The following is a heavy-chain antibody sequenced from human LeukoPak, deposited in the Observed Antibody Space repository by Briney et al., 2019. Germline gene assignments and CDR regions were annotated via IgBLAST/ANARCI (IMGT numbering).Heavy chain of an antibody. D-gene: IGHD2-15*01. Sequence: GGSLRLSCAASGFTFSDHYIDWVRQAPGKGLEWVAATVGIGPDTYHADSVKGRFTISRDNSKNILYLQMNSLRVEDTAVYYCTKASAARCIGVFCYPFDHWGQGTLVTVSS. CDR1: GFTFSDHY. J-gene: IGHJ4*02. V-gene: IGHV3-23*01. CDR3: TKASAARCIGVFCYPFDH. CDR2: TVGIGPDT.